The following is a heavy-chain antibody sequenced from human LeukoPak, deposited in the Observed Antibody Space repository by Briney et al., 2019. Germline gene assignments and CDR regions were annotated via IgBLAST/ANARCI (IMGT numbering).Heavy chain of an antibody. J-gene: IGHJ4*02. CDR1: GFTFSSYW. Sequence: GGSLRLSCAASGFTFSSYWMSWVRQAPGEGLEWVANIKQDGSEKYYVDSVKGRFTISRDNAKNSLYLQMNSLRAEDTAVYYCARDGRYTYYYDSSGYPFDYWGQGTLVTVSS. CDR2: IKQDGSEK. V-gene: IGHV3-7*01. CDR3: ARDGRYTYYYDSSGYPFDY. D-gene: IGHD3-22*01.